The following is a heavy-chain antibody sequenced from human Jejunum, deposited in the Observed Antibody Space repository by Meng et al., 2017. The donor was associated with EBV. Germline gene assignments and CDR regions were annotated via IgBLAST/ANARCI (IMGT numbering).Heavy chain of an antibody. CDR2: INTNTGYP. CDR1: GYTFTSSG. Sequence: QVQLVQYGSELKKPGASLKVSCKASGYTFTSSGINWVRQSPGQGLEWIGWINTNTGYPTYAQDFTGRFVFSLDTSVSTAYLQITSLSTEDNAVYYCARVRPGGGWFDPWGQGTLVTVSS. J-gene: IGHJ5*02. D-gene: IGHD2-8*02. CDR3: ARVRPGGGWFDP. V-gene: IGHV7-4-1*02.